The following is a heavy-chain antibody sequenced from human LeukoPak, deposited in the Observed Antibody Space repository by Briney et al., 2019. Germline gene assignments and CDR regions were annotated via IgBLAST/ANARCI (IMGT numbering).Heavy chain of an antibody. CDR3: ARDRASSSSVGDY. V-gene: IGHV1-8*01. CDR1: GYTFTSYD. J-gene: IGHJ4*02. D-gene: IGHD6-6*01. Sequence: GASVKVSCKASGYTFTSYDINWVRQATGQGLEWMGWMNPNSGNTGYAQKFQGRVTMTRNTSISTAYMELRSLRSDDTAVYYCARDRASSSSVGDYWGQGTLVTVSS. CDR2: MNPNSGNT.